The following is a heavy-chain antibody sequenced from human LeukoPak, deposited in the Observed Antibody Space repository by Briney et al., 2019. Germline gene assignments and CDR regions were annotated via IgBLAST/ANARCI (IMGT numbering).Heavy chain of an antibody. CDR1: GFTFDEYG. D-gene: IGHD2-8*02. CDR3: ATYRQVLLPFES. J-gene: IGHJ4*02. V-gene: IGHV3-20*04. Sequence: GGSLRLSCTDSGFTFDEYGMSWVRQAPGKGLEWVSGINWNGGSTGYADSVKGRFTISRDNAKKSLYLQMNSLRAEDTAIYYCATYRQVLLPFESWGQGTLVTVSS. CDR2: INWNGGST.